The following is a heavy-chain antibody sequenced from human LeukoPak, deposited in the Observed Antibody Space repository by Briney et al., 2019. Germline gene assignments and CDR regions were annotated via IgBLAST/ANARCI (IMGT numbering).Heavy chain of an antibody. CDR3: ASLTYYDILTGYYTFDY. Sequence: GGSLRLSCAASGFTVSSNFMAWVRQAPGKGLEWVSSISSSSSYIYYADSVKGRFTISRDNAKNSLYLQMNSLRAEDTAVYYCASLTYYDILTGYYTFDYWGQGTLVTVSS. CDR2: ISSSSSYI. D-gene: IGHD3-9*01. V-gene: IGHV3-21*01. CDR1: GFTVSSNF. J-gene: IGHJ4*02.